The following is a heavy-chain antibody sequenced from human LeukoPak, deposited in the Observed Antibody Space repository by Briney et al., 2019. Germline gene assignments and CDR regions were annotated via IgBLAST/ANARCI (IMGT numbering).Heavy chain of an antibody. J-gene: IGHJ3*02. V-gene: IGHV3-33*01. Sequence: PGGSLRLSCAASGFTFSSYGMHWVRQAPGKGLEWVAVIWYDGSNKYYADSVKGRFTISRDNSKNTLYLQMNSLRAEDTAVYYCARDGVIGFAFDIWGQRTMVTVSS. D-gene: IGHD3-16*02. CDR2: IWYDGSNK. CDR3: ARDGVIGFAFDI. CDR1: GFTFSSYG.